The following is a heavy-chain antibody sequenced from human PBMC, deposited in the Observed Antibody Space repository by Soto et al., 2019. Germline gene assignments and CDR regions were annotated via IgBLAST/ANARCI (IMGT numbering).Heavy chain of an antibody. D-gene: IGHD3-10*01. V-gene: IGHV4-39*01. CDR2: IYYSGST. J-gene: IGHJ5*02. Sequence: SETLSLTCTVSGDSIGSTNYYWGWVRQPPGKGLEWIGSIYYSGSTYHNPSLKSRVTISVDTSKNQFSLKLSSVTAADTAVYYCAINPQITMVRGVIIRGENWFDPWGQGTLVTVSS. CDR1: GDSIGSTNYY. CDR3: AINPQITMVRGVIIRGENWFDP.